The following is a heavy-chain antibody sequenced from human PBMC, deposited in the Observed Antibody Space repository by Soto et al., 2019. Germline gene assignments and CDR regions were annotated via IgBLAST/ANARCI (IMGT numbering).Heavy chain of an antibody. CDR3: ARIYCVTSTCDSWLDP. CDR1: GYTFTTFW. D-gene: IGHD2-21*01. CDR2: IDPRDSYT. V-gene: IGHV5-10-1*01. Sequence: GESLKISCTGFGYTFTTFWISWVRQMPGRGLEWMGNIDPRDSYTNYSPSFQGHVTISVDKSINTAYLQWGSLKASDTAMYYCARIYCVTSTCDSWLDPWGQGTLVTVSS. J-gene: IGHJ5*02.